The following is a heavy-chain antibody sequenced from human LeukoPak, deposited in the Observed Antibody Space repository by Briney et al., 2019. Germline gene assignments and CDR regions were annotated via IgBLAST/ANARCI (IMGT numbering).Heavy chain of an antibody. CDR1: GGSLISSSYY. CDR3: ARMGKSGKTTVTTRAFDI. V-gene: IGHV4-39*01. CDR2: IYYSGTT. Sequence: PETLSLTCTVSGGSLISSSYYWGWIRQPPGKGLEWIGSIYYSGTTYYNPSLKSRVTISVDTSKNQFSLQLSSVTAADTAVYYCARMGKSGKTTVTTRAFDIWGQGTMVTVSS. D-gene: IGHD4-11*01. J-gene: IGHJ3*02.